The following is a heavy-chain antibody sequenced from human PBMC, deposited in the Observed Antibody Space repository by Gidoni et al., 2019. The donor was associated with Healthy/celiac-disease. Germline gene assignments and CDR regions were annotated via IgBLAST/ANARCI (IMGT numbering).Heavy chain of an antibody. CDR3: AKVRKPGYSSGSFDY. V-gene: IGHV3-9*01. CDR1: VFTFDAYA. D-gene: IGHD6-19*01. J-gene: IGHJ4*02. Sequence: EVQLVESGGGLVQPGRSLRLSCAASVFTFDAYAMHWVRQAPGKGLEWVSGISWNSGSIGYADSVKGRFTISRDNDKNSLYLQMNSLRAEDTALYYCAKVRKPGYSSGSFDYWGQGTLVTVSS. CDR2: ISWNSGSI.